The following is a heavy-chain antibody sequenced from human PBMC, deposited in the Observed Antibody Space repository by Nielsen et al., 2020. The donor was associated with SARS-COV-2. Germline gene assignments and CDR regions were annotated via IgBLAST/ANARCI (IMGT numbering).Heavy chain of an antibody. CDR3: ARVVIVPADIFYYYMDV. J-gene: IGHJ6*03. CDR2: ISPYNGNT. D-gene: IGHD2-2*01. V-gene: IGHV1-18*01. Sequence: WVRQAPGQGLEWMGWISPYNGNTNYEQKFQGRVAMTTDTSTSTAYMELRSLRSDDTAVYYCARVVIVPADIFYYYMDVWGKGTTVTVSS.